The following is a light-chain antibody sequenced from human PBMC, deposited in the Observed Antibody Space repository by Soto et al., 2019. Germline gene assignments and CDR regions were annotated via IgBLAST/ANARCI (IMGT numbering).Light chain of an antibody. Sequence: EIVLTQSPGTLSLSPGERGTLSCRASQSVSASYLAWYQQKPGQAPRLLIYGASSRDTGTPDRFSGSGSGTQFTLTISRLEPEDFAVYYCQQYGSSPLTFGGGTKVQIK. J-gene: IGKJ4*01. V-gene: IGKV3-20*01. CDR2: GAS. CDR3: QQYGSSPLT. CDR1: QSVSASY.